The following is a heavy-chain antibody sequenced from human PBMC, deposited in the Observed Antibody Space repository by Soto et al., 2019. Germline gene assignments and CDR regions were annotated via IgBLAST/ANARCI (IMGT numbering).Heavy chain of an antibody. CDR2: IYYSGST. J-gene: IGHJ6*02. CDR1: GGSISSGDYY. D-gene: IGHD2-21*02. CDR3: ARFVVVTAIEYGSLGMDV. Sequence: QVQLQESGPGLVKPSQTLSLTCTVSGGSISSGDYYWSWIRQPPGKGLEWIGYIYYSGSTYYNPSRKRRVTLSVDTSKNQFSLKLSSVTAADTAVYYCARFVVVTAIEYGSLGMDVWGQGTTVTVSS. V-gene: IGHV4-30-4*01.